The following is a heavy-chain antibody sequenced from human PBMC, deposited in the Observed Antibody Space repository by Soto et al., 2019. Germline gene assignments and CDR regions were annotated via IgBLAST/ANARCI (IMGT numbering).Heavy chain of an antibody. Sequence: PGGSLRLSCAASGFTFSSYAMHWVRQAPGKGLEYVSAISSNGGSTYYANSVKGRFTISRDNSKNTLYLQMGSLRAEDMAVYYCARSCSVTTPTNYFDYWGQGTLVTVSS. D-gene: IGHD4-17*01. CDR3: ARSCSVTTPTNYFDY. CDR1: GFTFSSYA. CDR2: ISSNGGST. J-gene: IGHJ4*02. V-gene: IGHV3-64*01.